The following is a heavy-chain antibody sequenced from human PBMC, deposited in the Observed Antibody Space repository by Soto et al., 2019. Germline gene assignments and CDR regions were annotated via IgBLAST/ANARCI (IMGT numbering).Heavy chain of an antibody. CDR1: GFSFSNYT. CDR2: ISRSSGNI. CDR3: ARDLKVAGTNSYYYYGMDV. D-gene: IGHD6-19*01. V-gene: IGHV3-21*01. Sequence: EVQLVESGGGLVKPGGSLRLSCAASGFSFSNYTLNWVHQAPGKGLEWVSSISRSSGNIYYADSVKGRFTISRDNAKNSLYLQMYSLRAEDTAVYYWARDLKVAGTNSYYYYGMDVWGHGTTVTVSS. J-gene: IGHJ6*02.